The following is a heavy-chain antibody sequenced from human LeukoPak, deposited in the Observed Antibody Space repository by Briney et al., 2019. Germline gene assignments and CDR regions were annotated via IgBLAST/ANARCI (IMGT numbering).Heavy chain of an antibody. J-gene: IGHJ4*02. D-gene: IGHD1-26*01. CDR2: ISSSSSYI. CDR3: ARTQSGSYGFDY. CDR1: GFTFSTYS. Sequence: GGSLRLSCAASGFTFSTYSMSWVRQAPGKGLEWVSSISSSSSYIYYADSVKGRFTISRDNAKNSLYLQMNSLRAEDTAVYYCARTQSGSYGFDYWGQGTLVTVPS. V-gene: IGHV3-21*01.